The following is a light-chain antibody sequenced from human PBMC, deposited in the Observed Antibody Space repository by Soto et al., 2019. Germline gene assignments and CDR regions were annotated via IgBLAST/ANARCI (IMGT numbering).Light chain of an antibody. Sequence: EFVLTQSPGTLALSPGERATLSCRASQTVRNNYLAWYQQKPGKAPRLLIYDASSRATGIPERFSGGGSGTDFTLTISRLEPEDFALYYCQQFSSYPLTFGGGTKVDIK. V-gene: IGKV3-20*01. CDR3: QQFSSYPLT. CDR2: DAS. CDR1: QTVRNNY. J-gene: IGKJ4*01.